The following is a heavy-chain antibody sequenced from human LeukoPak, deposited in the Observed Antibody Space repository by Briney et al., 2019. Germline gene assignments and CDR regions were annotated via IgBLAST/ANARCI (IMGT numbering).Heavy chain of an antibody. D-gene: IGHD5-24*01. CDR3: ARERLVDLATIFDY. Sequence: SETLSLTCVVSGGSISGYYWTWIRQPPGKGLEWIGYTYYRGSSSFNPSLRSRVTISVDMSKNQVSLKLTSVTAADTAVYYCARERLVDLATIFDYWGQGAWSPSPQ. V-gene: IGHV4-59*01. J-gene: IGHJ4*02. CDR2: TYYRGSS. CDR1: GGSISGYY.